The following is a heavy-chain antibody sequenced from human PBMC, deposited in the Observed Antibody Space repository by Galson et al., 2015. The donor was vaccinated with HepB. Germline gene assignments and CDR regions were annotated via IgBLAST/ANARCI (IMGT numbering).Heavy chain of an antibody. Sequence: CAISGDSVSSNSAAWNWIRQSPSRGLEWLGRTYYRSKWYNDYAVSVKSRITINPDTSKNQFSLQLNSVTPEDTAVYYCARVEDSSGWYGIDYWGQGTLVTVSS. D-gene: IGHD6-19*01. V-gene: IGHV6-1*01. J-gene: IGHJ4*02. CDR2: TYYRSKWYN. CDR3: ARVEDSSGWYGIDY. CDR1: GDSVSSNSAA.